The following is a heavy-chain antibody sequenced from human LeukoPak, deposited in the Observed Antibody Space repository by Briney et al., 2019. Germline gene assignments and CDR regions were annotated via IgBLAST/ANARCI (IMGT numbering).Heavy chain of an antibody. V-gene: IGHV4-59*01. J-gene: IGHJ5*02. D-gene: IGHD6-13*01. CDR3: ARVRQQRWFDP. Sequence: SETLSLTCTVSGGSISSYYWSWIRHPPGKGLEWIGYIYYSGSTNYNPSLKSRVTISVDTSKNQFSLKLSSVTAADTAVYYCARVRQQRWFDPWGQGTLVTVSS. CDR1: GGSISSYY. CDR2: IYYSGST.